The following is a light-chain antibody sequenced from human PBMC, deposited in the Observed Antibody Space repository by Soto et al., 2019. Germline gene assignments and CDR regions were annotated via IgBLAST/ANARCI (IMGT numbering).Light chain of an antibody. CDR1: QSVGSN. Sequence: EIVMTQSPATLSVSPGERATLSCRASQSVGSNLAWYQQKPGQAPRLLIYGASTRATGIPARFRGSGSGTVFTLTISSLQSEDFAIYFCQQYNNWPPDRTFGQGTKVEIK. CDR2: GAS. CDR3: QQYNNWPPDRT. J-gene: IGKJ1*01. V-gene: IGKV3-15*01.